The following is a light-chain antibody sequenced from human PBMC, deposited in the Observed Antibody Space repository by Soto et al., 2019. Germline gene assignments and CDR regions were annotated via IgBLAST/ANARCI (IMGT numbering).Light chain of an antibody. CDR2: EVS. J-gene: IGLJ2*01. V-gene: IGLV2-14*01. Sequence: QSALTQPASVSGSPGQSIAISCAGTSSDVGGYNYVSWYQQHPGKAPKLMSYEVSNRPSGVSNRFSGSKCGNTASLTISGLQAEDEADYYCCSYTSTSTRVFGGGTKLTVL. CDR1: SSDVGGYNY. CDR3: CSYTSTSTRV.